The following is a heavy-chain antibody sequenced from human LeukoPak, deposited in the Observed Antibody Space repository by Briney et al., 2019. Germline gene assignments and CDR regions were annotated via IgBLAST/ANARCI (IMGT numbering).Heavy chain of an antibody. CDR2: IYYSGST. J-gene: IGHJ5*02. CDR1: GGSISSSNYY. CDR3: ARSSSWYLNWFDP. V-gene: IGHV4-39*01. Sequence: SETLSLTCTVSGGSISSSNYYRGWIRQPPGKGLEWIGSIYYSGSTYYNSSLKSRVTISVDTSKNQFSLKLSSVTAADTAVYYCARSSSWYLNWFDPWGQGTLVTVSS. D-gene: IGHD6-13*01.